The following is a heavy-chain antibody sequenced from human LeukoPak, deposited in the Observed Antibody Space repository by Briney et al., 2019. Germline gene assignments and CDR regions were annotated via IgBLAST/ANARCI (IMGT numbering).Heavy chain of an antibody. Sequence: GGSLRLSCAASGFTFNNYAMSWVRQAPGKGLECVSSISGTGDETHYADSVRGRFTISRDAAKSTLYLHMNSLGVEDTAEYYCAKGTTNSGYAPFDYWGQGTLVTVSS. CDR2: ISGTGDET. V-gene: IGHV3-23*01. J-gene: IGHJ4*02. D-gene: IGHD5-12*01. CDR3: AKGTTNSGYAPFDY. CDR1: GFTFNNYA.